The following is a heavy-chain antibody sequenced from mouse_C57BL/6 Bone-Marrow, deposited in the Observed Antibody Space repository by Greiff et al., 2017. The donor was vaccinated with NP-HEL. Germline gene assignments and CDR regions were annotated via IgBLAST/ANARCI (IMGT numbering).Heavy chain of an antibody. Sequence: DVKLVESGAELVRPGASVKLSCTASGFNIKDDYMHWVKQRPEQGLEWIGWIDPENGDTEYASKFQGKATITADTSSNKAYLQLSSLTSEDTAVYYCTAFPALFAYWGQGTLVTVSA. CDR2: IDPENGDT. CDR1: GFNIKDDY. J-gene: IGHJ3*01. CDR3: TAFPALFAY. V-gene: IGHV14-4*01.